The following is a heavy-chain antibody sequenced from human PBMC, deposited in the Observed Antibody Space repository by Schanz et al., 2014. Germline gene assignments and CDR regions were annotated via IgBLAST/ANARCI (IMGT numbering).Heavy chain of an antibody. J-gene: IGHJ6*02. V-gene: IGHV3-23*01. CDR1: AITFSDYA. D-gene: IGHD2-21*01. Sequence: EVQLLESGGALEQPGGSLRLSCAASAITFSDYAMSWVRQAPGKGLEWVSTIASGGSHTFYADSVTGRFTISGDNSKNPLVLAMDKLKVRDPAILYCAEIWEAPQLTSWPGWGGGLGGRGPGATV. CDR3: AEIWEAPQLTSWPGWGGGLGG. CDR2: IASGGSHT.